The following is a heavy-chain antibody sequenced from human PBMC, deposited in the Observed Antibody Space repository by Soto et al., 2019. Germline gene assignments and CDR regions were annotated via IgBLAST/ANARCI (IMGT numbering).Heavy chain of an antibody. CDR2: INPNSGGT. CDR3: ATRGYSGYDFLYYYYGMDV. CDR1: GYTFTGYY. Sequence: GASVKVSCKASGYTFTGYYMHWVRQAPGQGLEWMGWINPNSGGTNYAQKFQGRVTMTRDTSISTAYMELSRLRSDDTAVYYCATRGYSGYDFLYYYYGMDVWGQGTTVTVSS. D-gene: IGHD5-12*01. J-gene: IGHJ6*02. V-gene: IGHV1-2*02.